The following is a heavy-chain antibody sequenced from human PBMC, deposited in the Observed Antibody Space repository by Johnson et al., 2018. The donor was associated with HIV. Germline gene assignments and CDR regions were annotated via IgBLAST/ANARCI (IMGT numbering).Heavy chain of an antibody. CDR2: ISSSGSTI. CDR1: GFTFSGYA. D-gene: IGHD6-13*01. Sequence: VQLVESGGGVVQPGGSLRLSCEVSGFTFSGYAMNWIRQAPGKGLEWVSYISSSGSTISYADSVKVRFPISRDSSKDTLYLQMNSLRAEDTAVYYCTSRGREIVAAGILGAFDIWDQGTMVTVSS. CDR3: TSRGREIVAAGILGAFDI. V-gene: IGHV3-48*04. J-gene: IGHJ3*02.